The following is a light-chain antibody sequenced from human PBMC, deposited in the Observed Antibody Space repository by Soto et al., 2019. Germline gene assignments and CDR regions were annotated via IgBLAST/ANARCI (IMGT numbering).Light chain of an antibody. CDR1: QDINIY. CDR3: QKYDDAPLT. Sequence: DIQMTQSPSSLSASVGDRVTITCRAGQDINIYLAWYQQKPGKVPKLLISAASTLQSGAPSRFSGSGSGTDFTLTISSLQPEDVANYYCQKYDDAPLTFGGGTKVEIK. CDR2: AAS. V-gene: IGKV1-27*01. J-gene: IGKJ4*01.